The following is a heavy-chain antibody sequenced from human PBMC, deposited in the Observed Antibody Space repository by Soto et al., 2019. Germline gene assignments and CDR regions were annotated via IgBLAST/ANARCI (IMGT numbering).Heavy chain of an antibody. Sequence: PSETLSLTGTVSGGSISSGCYYWSWIRQDPGKGLEWIGYIYYIGSTYYNPSLKSRVTISVDTSKNQFSLKLSSVTAADTAVYYCASSTSKERVTHGVWGLDLLGQGTLVTLSS. CDR3: ASSTSKERVTHGVWGLDL. D-gene: IGHD2-8*01. CDR1: GGSISSGCYY. CDR2: IYYIGST. J-gene: IGHJ5*02. V-gene: IGHV4-31*03.